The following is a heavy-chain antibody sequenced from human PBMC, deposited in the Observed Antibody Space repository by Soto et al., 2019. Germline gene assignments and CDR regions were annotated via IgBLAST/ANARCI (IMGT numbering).Heavy chain of an antibody. V-gene: IGHV4-39*01. J-gene: IGHJ4*02. CDR2: IYYSGTT. CDR1: GGSLTGDNYY. Sequence: SETLSLTCIVSGGSLTGDNYYWAWIRQPPGKGLEWIGSIYYSGTTNYNPSLKSRVTISVDTSKNQFSLKLSSVTAADTAVYYCARRDDFFDYWGQGTLVTVSS. D-gene: IGHD3-3*01. CDR3: ARRDDFFDY.